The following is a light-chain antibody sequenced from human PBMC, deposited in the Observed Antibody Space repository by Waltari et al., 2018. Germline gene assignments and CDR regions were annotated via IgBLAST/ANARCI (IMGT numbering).Light chain of an antibody. Sequence: EIVLTQSPGTLSLSPGERATLSCRASQSVSRSLAWYQQKPGQAPRLLIYGASSRATGCPDRFSGSGSGTDFSLTISRLGPEDFAVYYCQHYVRLPVSFGQGTKVEIK. CDR3: QHYVRLPVS. V-gene: IGKV3-20*01. J-gene: IGKJ1*01. CDR2: GAS. CDR1: QSVSRS.